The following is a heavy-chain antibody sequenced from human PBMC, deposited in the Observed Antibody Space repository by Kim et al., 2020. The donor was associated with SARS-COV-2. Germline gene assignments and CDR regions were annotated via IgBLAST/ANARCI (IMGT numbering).Heavy chain of an antibody. J-gene: IGHJ5*02. CDR3: AREDRGGSYDWFDP. CDR2: IWYDGSNK. D-gene: IGHD1-26*01. Sequence: GGSLRLSCAASGFTFSSYGMHWVRQAPGKGLEWVAVIWYDGSNKYYADSVKGRFTISRDNSKNTLYLQMNSLRAEDTAVYYCAREDRGGSYDWFDPWGQGTLVTVSS. V-gene: IGHV3-33*01. CDR1: GFTFSSYG.